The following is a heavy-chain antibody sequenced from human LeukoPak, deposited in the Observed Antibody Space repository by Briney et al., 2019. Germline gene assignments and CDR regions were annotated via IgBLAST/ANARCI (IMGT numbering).Heavy chain of an antibody. CDR1: GGSVSGHY. D-gene: IGHD6-19*01. CDR2: IYASGGA. J-gene: IGHJ4*02. CDR3: AREAPGGSGWTYFDY. Sequence: SETLSLTCAVSGGSVSGHYWDWIRQPPGKGLEWIGYIYASGGANYNPPLKSRVTISLDSSENRFSLKLTSVTAADTAVYYCAREAPGGSGWTYFDYWGQGSLVTVSS. V-gene: IGHV4-59*02.